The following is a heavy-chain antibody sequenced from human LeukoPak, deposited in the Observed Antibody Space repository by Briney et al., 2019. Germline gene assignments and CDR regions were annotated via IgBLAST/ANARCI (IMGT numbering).Heavy chain of an antibody. J-gene: IGHJ4*02. CDR1: GYSFTSYW. V-gene: IGHV5-51*01. CDR2: IYPGDSDT. D-gene: IGHD4-17*01. CDR3: ARLYDYGDSKYYFDY. Sequence: GESLKISCMGSGYSFTSYWIGWVRQMPGKGLEWMGIIYPGDSDTRYSPSFQGQVTISADKSISTAYLQWSSLKASDTAMYYCARLYDYGDSKYYFDYWGQGTLVTVS.